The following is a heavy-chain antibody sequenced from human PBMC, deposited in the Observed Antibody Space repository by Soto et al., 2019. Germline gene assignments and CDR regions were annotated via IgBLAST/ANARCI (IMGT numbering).Heavy chain of an antibody. D-gene: IGHD3-16*02. V-gene: IGHV4-39*01. Sequence: QLQLQESGPGLVKPSETLSLTCTVSGGSISSSSYYWGWIRQPPGKGLEWIGTIYYSGSSYYNPSLKSRVTISVDTSKNQFSVKLSSVTAADTAVYYCARRGLHLGELSSPFFDSWGQGTLVTVSS. J-gene: IGHJ4*02. CDR3: ARRGLHLGELSSPFFDS. CDR1: GGSISSSSYY. CDR2: IYYSGSS.